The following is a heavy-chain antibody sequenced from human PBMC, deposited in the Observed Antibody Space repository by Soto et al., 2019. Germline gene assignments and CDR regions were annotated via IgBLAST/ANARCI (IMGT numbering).Heavy chain of an antibody. V-gene: IGHV4-31*03. CDR2: IYYSGST. CDR3: ARGAAAAEFDP. CDR1: GGSISSGGYY. D-gene: IGHD6-13*01. J-gene: IGHJ5*02. Sequence: SETLSLTCTVSGGSISSGGYYWSWIRQHPGKGLEWIGYIYYSGSTYYNPSLKSRVTISVDTSKNQFSLKLSSVTAADTAVYYCARGAAAAEFDPWGQGTLVTVSS.